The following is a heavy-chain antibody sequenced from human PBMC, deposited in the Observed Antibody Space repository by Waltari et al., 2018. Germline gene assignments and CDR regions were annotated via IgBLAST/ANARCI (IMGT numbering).Heavy chain of an antibody. V-gene: IGHV4-59*01. CDR3: ARGSGSYYIDAFDI. J-gene: IGHJ3*02. D-gene: IGHD3-10*01. CDR1: GGSISSYY. Sequence: QVQMQESGPGLVKPSETLSLTCTVSGGSISSYYWSWIRQPPGKGLDWIGYIYYSGSTNYHPSLKSRVTISVDTSKNQFSLKLSSVTAADTAVYYCARGSGSYYIDAFDIWGQGTMVTVSS. CDR2: IYYSGST.